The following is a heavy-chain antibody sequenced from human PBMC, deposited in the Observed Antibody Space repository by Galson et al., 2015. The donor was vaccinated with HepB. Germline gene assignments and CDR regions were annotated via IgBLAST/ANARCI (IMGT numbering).Heavy chain of an antibody. CDR3: ARGLLARGGYAFDI. V-gene: IGHV1-69*13. D-gene: IGHD3-10*01. CDR1: GVTFSDYA. J-gene: IGHJ3*02. CDR2: IIPVFGPA. Sequence: SVKVSCKASGVTFSDYATGWVRQGPGQGLEWMGGIIPVFGPAYTAQKFQGRVTITADESTSTAYMELSSLTSEDTAVYYCARGLLARGGYAFDIWGQGTFVTVSS.